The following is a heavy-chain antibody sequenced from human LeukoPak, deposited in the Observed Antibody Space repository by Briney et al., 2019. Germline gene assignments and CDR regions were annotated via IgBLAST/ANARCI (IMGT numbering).Heavy chain of an antibody. V-gene: IGHV3-30*02. Sequence: GGSLRLSCAASGFTFSSYGMHWVRQAPGKGLEWVAFIRYDGSNKYYADSVKGRFTISRDNSKNTLYLQVNSLRAEDTAVYYCAKDLYYDILTGPFDYWGQGTLVTVSS. CDR3: AKDLYYDILTGPFDY. CDR2: IRYDGSNK. J-gene: IGHJ4*02. CDR1: GFTFSSYG. D-gene: IGHD3-9*01.